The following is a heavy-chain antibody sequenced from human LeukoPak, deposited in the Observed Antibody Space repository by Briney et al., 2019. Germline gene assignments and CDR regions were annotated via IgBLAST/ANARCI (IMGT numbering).Heavy chain of an antibody. CDR1: GGSFSGYY. J-gene: IGHJ5*02. CDR2: INHSGSI. Sequence: SETLSLTCAVYGGSFSGYYWSWIRQPPGKGLEWIGEINHSGSINSNPSLKSRVTISVDTSKNQFSLRLSSVTAADTAVYYCARAHKYRIAAAVEYNWFDPWGQGTLVTVSS. V-gene: IGHV4-34*01. CDR3: ARAHKYRIAAAVEYNWFDP. D-gene: IGHD6-13*01.